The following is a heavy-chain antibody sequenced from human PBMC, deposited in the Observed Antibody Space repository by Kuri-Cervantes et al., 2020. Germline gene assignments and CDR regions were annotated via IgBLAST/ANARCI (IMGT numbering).Heavy chain of an antibody. D-gene: IGHD4-17*01. V-gene: IGHV1-3*01. J-gene: IGHJ3*02. CDR2: INAGNGNT. CDR3: ARGHDYGDYGNAFDI. Sequence: ASVKVSCKASGYTFTSYAIHWVRQAPGQRLEWMGWINAGNGNTKYSQKFQGRVTITRDTSASTTYMDLNSLRAEDTAVYYCARGHDYGDYGNAFDIWGQGTMVTVSS. CDR1: GYTFTSYA.